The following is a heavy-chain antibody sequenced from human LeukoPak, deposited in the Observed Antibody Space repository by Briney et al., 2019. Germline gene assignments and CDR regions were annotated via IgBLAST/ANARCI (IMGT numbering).Heavy chain of an antibody. V-gene: IGHV3-53*01. J-gene: IGHJ6*03. CDR2: IFSGGTT. CDR3: ARFSGPGMQHYYYYMDV. CDR1: GFSVSMKY. Sequence: GGSLRLSCAASGFSVSMKYMTWVRQAPGKGLEWVSVIFSGGTTYYADSVKGRFTVSRDNSKNMMYLQMNSLRAEGAAVYYCARFSGPGMQHYYYYMDVWGTGTTVTVSS. D-gene: IGHD3-10*01.